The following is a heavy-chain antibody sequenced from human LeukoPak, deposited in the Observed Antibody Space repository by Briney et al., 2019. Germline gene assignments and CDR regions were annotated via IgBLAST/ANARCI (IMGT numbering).Heavy chain of an antibody. CDR2: IKRDADST. CDR3: AASDYFHY. J-gene: IGHJ4*02. D-gene: IGHD2-21*01. CDR1: GLTFSDYW. Sequence: GGSLRISCAAPGLTFSDYWMHWVRQAPGKGLEWVSRIKRDADSTTYADSVRGRFTVSRDNAKNTLYLQMDSLRAEDTAVYYCAASDYFHYWGQGTLVTVSS. V-gene: IGHV3-74*01.